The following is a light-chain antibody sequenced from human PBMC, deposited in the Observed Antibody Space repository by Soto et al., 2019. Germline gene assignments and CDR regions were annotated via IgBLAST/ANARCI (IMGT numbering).Light chain of an antibody. CDR1: QSLNSL. Sequence: DIQMTQSPSTPSASVGDRVPLTCRASQSLNSLLAWYQQKPGRAPKLLIYDASTLESGVPSRFSGSGSGTEFTLTISSLQTDDFATYYCQQYNSYSSWTFGQGTKVDIK. J-gene: IGKJ1*01. CDR3: QQYNSYSSWT. V-gene: IGKV1-5*01. CDR2: DAS.